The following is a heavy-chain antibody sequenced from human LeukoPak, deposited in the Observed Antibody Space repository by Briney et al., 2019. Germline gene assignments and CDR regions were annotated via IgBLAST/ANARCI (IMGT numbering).Heavy chain of an antibody. J-gene: IGHJ5*02. Sequence: GASVKVSCKASGYTFTGYYMHWVRQAPGQGLEWMGWINPNSGGTNHAQKFQGRVTMTRDTSISTAYMELSRLRSDDTAVYYCASIVIPDYYDSSGYRHNWFDPWGQGTLVTVSS. CDR2: INPNSGGT. V-gene: IGHV1-2*02. D-gene: IGHD3-22*01. CDR1: GYTFTGYY. CDR3: ASIVIPDYYDSSGYRHNWFDP.